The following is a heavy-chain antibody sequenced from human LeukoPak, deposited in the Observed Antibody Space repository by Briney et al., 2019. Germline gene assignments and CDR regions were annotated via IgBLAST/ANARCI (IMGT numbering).Heavy chain of an antibody. CDR2: IYYSGST. J-gene: IGHJ5*02. V-gene: IGHV4-39*07. CDR3: ARAWGSGYDTNWFDP. Sequence: SETLSLTCTVSGGSISSSSYYWGWIRQPPGKGLEWIGSIYYSGSTYYNPSLKSRVTISVDTSKNQFSLKLSSVTAADTAVYYCARAWGSGYDTNWFDPWGQGTLVTVSS. CDR1: GGSISSSSYY. D-gene: IGHD5-12*01.